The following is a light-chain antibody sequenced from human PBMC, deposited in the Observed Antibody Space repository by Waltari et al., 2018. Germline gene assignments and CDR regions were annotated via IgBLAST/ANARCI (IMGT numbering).Light chain of an antibody. J-gene: IGLJ3*02. V-gene: IGLV3-19*01. CDR3: HSRDTSGTHVL. CDR2: GKN. Sequence: YQQKPGLAPVLVFYGKNNRPSGIPDRFSGSTSGDTASLTISGAQAEDEADYFCHSRDTSGTHVLFGGGTTVTVL.